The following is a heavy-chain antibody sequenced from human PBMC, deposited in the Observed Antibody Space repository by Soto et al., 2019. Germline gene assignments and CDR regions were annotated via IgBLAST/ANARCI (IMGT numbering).Heavy chain of an antibody. D-gene: IGHD3-16*01. Sequence: QVQLVQSGAEVKKPGASVKVSCKASGYTFTSYAMHWVRQAPGQRLEWMGWINAGNGNTKYSQKFQGRVTITRDTSVTTSHTELRSPRSEDTAVYYCARVIGGLYYLAYWGQGTLVTVSS. J-gene: IGHJ4*02. CDR3: ARVIGGLYYLAY. CDR2: INAGNGNT. CDR1: GYTFTSYA. V-gene: IGHV1-3*01.